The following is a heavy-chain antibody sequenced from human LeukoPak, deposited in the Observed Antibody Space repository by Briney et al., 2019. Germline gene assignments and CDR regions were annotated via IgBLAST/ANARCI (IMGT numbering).Heavy chain of an antibody. J-gene: IGHJ4*02. CDR2: INHSGST. CDR3: ASFPHCSSTSCYRDY. V-gene: IGHV4-39*07. Sequence: SETLSLTCTVSGGSISSSSYYWGWIRQPPGKGLEWIGEINHSGSTNYNPSLKSRVTISVDTSKNQFSLKLSSVTAADTAVYYCASFPHCSSTSCYRDYWGQGTLVTVSS. D-gene: IGHD2-2*02. CDR1: GGSISSSSYY.